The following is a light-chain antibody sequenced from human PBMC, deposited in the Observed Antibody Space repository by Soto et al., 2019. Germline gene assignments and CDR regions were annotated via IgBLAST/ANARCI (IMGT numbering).Light chain of an antibody. V-gene: IGKV1-39*01. CDR1: QSISNY. CDR2: AAS. CDR3: QQTFRSPWT. Sequence: DIQMTQSPSSLSASVGDRVTVTCRASQSISNYVNWYQQKSGKAPKLLMYAASSLQSGVPSRFSGSGSGTDFTLTISSLQAEDFAPYYCQQTFRSPWTFGQGTKVEI. J-gene: IGKJ1*01.